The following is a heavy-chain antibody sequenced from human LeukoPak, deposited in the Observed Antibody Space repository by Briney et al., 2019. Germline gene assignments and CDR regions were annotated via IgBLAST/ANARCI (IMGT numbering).Heavy chain of an antibody. J-gene: IGHJ4*02. CDR3: AGAHGGSFDY. Sequence: PGRSLRLSCAASGFTFSSYEMNWVRQAPGKGLEWVSYISSSGSTIYYADSVKGRFTISRDNAKNSLYLQMNSLRAEDTAVYYCAGAHGGSFDYWGQGTLVTVSS. V-gene: IGHV3-48*03. D-gene: IGHD3-16*01. CDR2: ISSSGSTI. CDR1: GFTFSSYE.